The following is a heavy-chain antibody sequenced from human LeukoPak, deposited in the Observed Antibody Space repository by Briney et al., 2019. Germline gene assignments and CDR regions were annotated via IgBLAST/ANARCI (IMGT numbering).Heavy chain of an antibody. CDR2: IYHSGST. CDR3: ARADSSGYYWPLFDY. CDR1: GGSISSGGYS. V-gene: IGHV4-30-2*01. D-gene: IGHD3-22*01. J-gene: IGHJ4*02. Sequence: SQTLSLTCAVSGGSISSGGYSWSWIRQPPGKGLEWIGYIYHSGSTYYNPSLKSRVTISVDRSKNQFSLKLSSVTAADTAVYYCARADSSGYYWPLFDYWGQGTLVTASS.